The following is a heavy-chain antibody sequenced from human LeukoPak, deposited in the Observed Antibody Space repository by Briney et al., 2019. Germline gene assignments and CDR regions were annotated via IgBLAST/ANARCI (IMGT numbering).Heavy chain of an antibody. CDR2: INHSGST. CDR3: ARKGYSSPFDY. CDR1: GGSFSGYY. J-gene: IGHJ4*02. V-gene: IGHV4-34*01. D-gene: IGHD6-13*01. Sequence: SETLSLTCAVYGGSFSGYYWSWIRQPPGKGLEWIGEINHSGSTNYNPSLKTRVTISVDTSKNQFSLKLSYVTAADTAVYYCARKGYSSPFDYWGQGTLVTVSS.